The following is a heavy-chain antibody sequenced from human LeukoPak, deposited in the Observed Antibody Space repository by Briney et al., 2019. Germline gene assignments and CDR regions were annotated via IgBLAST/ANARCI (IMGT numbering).Heavy chain of an antibody. CDR3: AKIFSGSYWGYFDY. D-gene: IGHD1-26*01. J-gene: IGHJ4*02. Sequence: GGSLRLSCAASGFTFSSYGMHWVRQAPGKGLEWVAVISYDGGSQYYADSVKGRFTISRDNSKNTLYLQMNSLRAEDTAVYYCAKIFSGSYWGYFDYWGQGTLVTVSS. V-gene: IGHV3-30*18. CDR2: ISYDGGSQ. CDR1: GFTFSSYG.